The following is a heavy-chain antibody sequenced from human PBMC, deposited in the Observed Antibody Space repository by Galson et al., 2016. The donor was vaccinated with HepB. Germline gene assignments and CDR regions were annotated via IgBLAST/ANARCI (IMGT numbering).Heavy chain of an antibody. CDR2: IDTAGDT. CDR1: GFTFSSYD. D-gene: IGHD7-27*01. CDR3: ARGGLGLAQSLDY. Sequence: SLRLSCAASGFTFSSYDMHWVRQAPGKGPEWVSVIDTAGDTYYSGSVKGRFTISRENAKNSLYLQMNSLRAGDTAVYYCARGGLGLAQSLDYWGQGTLAIVSS. V-gene: IGHV3-13*04. J-gene: IGHJ4*02.